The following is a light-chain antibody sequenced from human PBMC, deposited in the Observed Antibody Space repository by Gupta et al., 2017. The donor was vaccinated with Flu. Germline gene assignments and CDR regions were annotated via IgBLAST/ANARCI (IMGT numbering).Light chain of an antibody. J-gene: IGKJ4*01. Sequence: DIQMTQSPSSLSASVGDRVVITCRASQSISTHVNWYQQKPGKAPKFLIYDASTLQSGVPSRFSGSGSGTDFTLTISYLQPEDFATYYCQEKYTPPLAFGGGTKVEIK. CDR3: QEKYTPPLA. V-gene: IGKV1-39*01. CDR2: DAS. CDR1: QSISTH.